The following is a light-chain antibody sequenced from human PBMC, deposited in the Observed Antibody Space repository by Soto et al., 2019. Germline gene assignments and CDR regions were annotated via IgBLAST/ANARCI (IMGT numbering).Light chain of an antibody. Sequence: QSVLTQTPSVSGAPGQTITISCTGTDSNIGAGYDVHRYQPLPGRAPKLLIFGNTHRPSGVPDRFSGSKSGTSASLAITGLQPADEADYYRQSFDNSLSGFYVFGSGTKLTVL. CDR2: GNT. J-gene: IGLJ1*01. CDR3: QSFDNSLSGFYV. CDR1: DSNIGAGYD. V-gene: IGLV1-40*01.